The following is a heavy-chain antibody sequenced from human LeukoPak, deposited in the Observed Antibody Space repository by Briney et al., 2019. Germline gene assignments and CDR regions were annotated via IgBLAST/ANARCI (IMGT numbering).Heavy chain of an antibody. CDR1: GGSIGSSSYY. Sequence: SETLSLTCTVSGGSIGSSSYYWGWIRQPPGKGLEWIGSIYYSGSTYYNPSLKSRVTISVDTSKNQFSLKLSSVTAADTAVYYCARRRAAAGTEAFDIWGQGTMVTVSS. D-gene: IGHD6-13*01. CDR3: ARRRAAAGTEAFDI. J-gene: IGHJ3*02. CDR2: IYYSGST. V-gene: IGHV4-39*01.